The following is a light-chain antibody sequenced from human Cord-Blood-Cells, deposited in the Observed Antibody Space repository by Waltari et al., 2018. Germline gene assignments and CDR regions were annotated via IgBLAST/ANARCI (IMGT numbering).Light chain of an antibody. CDR2: LNSDGSH. J-gene: IGLJ3*02. Sequence: QLVLTQSPSASASLGASVKLTCTLSSGHSSYAIAWYPPQPEKGPRYLMKLNSDGSHSKGDGIPDRFSGSSSGAERYLTISSLQSEDEADYYCQTWGTGIHWVFGGGTKLTVL. CDR1: SGHSSYA. CDR3: QTWGTGIHWV. V-gene: IGLV4-69*01.